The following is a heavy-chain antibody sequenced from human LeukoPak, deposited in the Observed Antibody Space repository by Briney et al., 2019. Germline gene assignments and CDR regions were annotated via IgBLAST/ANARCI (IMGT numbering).Heavy chain of an antibody. J-gene: IGHJ4*02. Sequence: SETLSLTCAVYGGSFSGYYWSWIRQPPGKGLEWIGEINHSGSTNYNPSLKSRVTISVDTSKNQFSLKLSSVTAADTAVYYCARHSRVWYSSSPLFDYWGQGTLVTVSS. CDR1: GGSFSGYY. CDR3: ARHSRVWYSSSPLFDY. V-gene: IGHV4-34*01. D-gene: IGHD6-6*01. CDR2: INHSGST.